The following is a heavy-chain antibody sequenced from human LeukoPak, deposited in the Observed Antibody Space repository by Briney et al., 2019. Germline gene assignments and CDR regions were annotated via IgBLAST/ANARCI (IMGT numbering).Heavy chain of an antibody. V-gene: IGHV3-74*01. D-gene: IGHD3-22*01. J-gene: IGHJ4*02. Sequence: PGGSLRLSCAASGFTFSSYGMHWVRQAPGKGLVCVSRINGDGSFTIYADSVKGRFTISRDNAKNTLYLQMNSLRAEDTAVYYCARGLPYDSSGYYPFDYWGQGTLVTVSS. CDR1: GFTFSSYG. CDR2: INGDGSFT. CDR3: ARGLPYDSSGYYPFDY.